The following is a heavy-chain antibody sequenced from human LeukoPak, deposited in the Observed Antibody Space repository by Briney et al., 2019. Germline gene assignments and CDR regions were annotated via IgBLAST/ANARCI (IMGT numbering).Heavy chain of an antibody. Sequence: SETLFLTCAVYGGSFSGYYWSWIRQPPGKGLEWIGEINHSGSTNYNPSLKSRVTISVDTSKNQFSLKLSSVTAADTAVYYCARHHDYVWGSYRYLPWFDPWGQGTLVTVSS. CDR1: GGSFSGYY. D-gene: IGHD3-16*02. V-gene: IGHV4-34*01. CDR3: ARHHDYVWGSYRYLPWFDP. J-gene: IGHJ5*02. CDR2: INHSGST.